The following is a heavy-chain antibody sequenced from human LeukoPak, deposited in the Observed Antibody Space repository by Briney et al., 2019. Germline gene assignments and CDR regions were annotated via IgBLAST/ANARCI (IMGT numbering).Heavy chain of an antibody. Sequence: GGSLRLSCAASGFTFSDYYMSWIRQAPGKGLEWVTYISSSGSSIYYADSVKGRFTISRDNAKNSLYLQMNSLRAEDTAVYYCATLVVPAAIFHYWGQGTLVTVSS. V-gene: IGHV3-11*04. CDR2: ISSSGSSI. CDR1: GFTFSDYY. D-gene: IGHD2-2*02. J-gene: IGHJ4*02. CDR3: ATLVVPAAIFHY.